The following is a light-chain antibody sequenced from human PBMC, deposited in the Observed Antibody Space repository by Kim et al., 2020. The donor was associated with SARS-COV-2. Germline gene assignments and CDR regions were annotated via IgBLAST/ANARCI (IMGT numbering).Light chain of an antibody. Sequence: IQLTQSPSSLSASVGDRVTITCRASQGINSDLAWYQQKPGKAPNLLIYTASTLQSAVPSRFSGSGSGTDFSLTISSLQPEEFATYYCQQVNSYPYTFGQGTKLEI. J-gene: IGKJ2*01. CDR3: QQVNSYPYT. CDR2: TAS. V-gene: IGKV1-9*01. CDR1: QGINSD.